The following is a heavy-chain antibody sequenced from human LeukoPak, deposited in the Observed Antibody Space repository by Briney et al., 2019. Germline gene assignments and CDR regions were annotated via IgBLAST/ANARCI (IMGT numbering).Heavy chain of an antibody. CDR2: ISGSGGST. Sequence: GGSLRLSCAASGFTFSNYWMHWVRQAPGKGLEWVSAISGSGGSTYYADSVKGRFTISRDNSKNTLYLQMNSLRAEDTAVYYCAKDPTTSHYGVSDYWGQGTLVTVSS. CDR3: AKDPTTSHYGVSDY. D-gene: IGHD4-17*01. CDR1: GFTFSNYW. V-gene: IGHV3-23*01. J-gene: IGHJ4*02.